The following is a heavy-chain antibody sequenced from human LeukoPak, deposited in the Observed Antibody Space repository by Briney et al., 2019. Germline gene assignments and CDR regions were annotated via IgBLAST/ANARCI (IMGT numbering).Heavy chain of an antibody. CDR3: TRRRWRSSSVIGY. V-gene: IGHV4-34*01. CDR1: GGSLSGYY. CDR2: INHSGST. J-gene: IGHJ4*02. D-gene: IGHD6-6*01. Sequence: PSETLSLTCGVNGGSLSGYYWSWIRQTPSNELEWIGEINHSGSTNYNPSLKSRVTISVDTSKNQFYLTLNSLTAADTAVYYCTRRRWRSSSVIGYSGRGTRVTVSS.